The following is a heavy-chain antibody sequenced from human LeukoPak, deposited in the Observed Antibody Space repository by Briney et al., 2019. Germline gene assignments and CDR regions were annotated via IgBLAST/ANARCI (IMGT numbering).Heavy chain of an antibody. V-gene: IGHV1-69*13. D-gene: IGHD3-10*01. Sequence: SVKVSCKASGYTFTSYAMNWVRQAPGQGLEWMGGIIPIFGTANYAQKFQGRVTITADESTSTAYMELSSLRSEDTAVYYCARDSVLLWFGEYTPKYNWFDPWGQGTLVTVSS. CDR1: GYTFTSYA. J-gene: IGHJ5*02. CDR2: IIPIFGTA. CDR3: ARDSVLLWFGEYTPKYNWFDP.